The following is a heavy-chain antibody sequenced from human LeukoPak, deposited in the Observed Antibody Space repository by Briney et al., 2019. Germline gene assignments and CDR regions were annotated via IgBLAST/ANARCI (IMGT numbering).Heavy chain of an antibody. CDR3: ARRYSGYDYSDY. CDR2: ISYDGSNK. CDR1: GFTFSSYA. Sequence: PGGSPRLSCAASGFTFSSYAMHWVRQAPGKGLEWVAVISYDGSNKYYADSVKGRFTISRDNSKNTLYLQMNSLRAEDTAVYYCARRYSGYDYSDYWGQGTLVTVSS. J-gene: IGHJ4*02. D-gene: IGHD5-12*01. V-gene: IGHV3-30-3*01.